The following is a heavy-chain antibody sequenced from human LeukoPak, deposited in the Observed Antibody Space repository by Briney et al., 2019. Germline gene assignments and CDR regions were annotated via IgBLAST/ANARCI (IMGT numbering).Heavy chain of an antibody. CDR1: GYTFTSYA. V-gene: IGHV7-4-1*02. CDR2: INTNTGNP. CDR3: ASVSPRVYYYYYMDV. Sequence: ASVKVSCKASGYTFTSYAMNWVRQAPGQGLERMGWINTNTGNPTYAQGFTGRFVFSLDTSVSTAYLQISSLKAEDTAVYYCASVSPRVYYYYYMDVWGKGTTVTVSS. J-gene: IGHJ6*03. D-gene: IGHD2/OR15-2a*01.